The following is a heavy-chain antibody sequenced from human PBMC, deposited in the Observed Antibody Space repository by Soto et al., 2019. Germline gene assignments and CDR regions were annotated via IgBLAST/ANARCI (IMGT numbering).Heavy chain of an antibody. CDR2: IIPIFGTA. CDR1: GGTFSSYA. V-gene: IGHV1-69*13. J-gene: IGHJ6*02. CDR3: ARDSRNPVGYYGMDV. D-gene: IGHD1-26*01. Sequence: ASVQVSCKASGGTFSSYAISWVRQAPGQGLEWMGGIIPIFGTANYAQKFQGRVTITADESTSTAYMELSSLRSEDTAVYYCARDSRNPVGYYGMDVWGQGTTVTVSS.